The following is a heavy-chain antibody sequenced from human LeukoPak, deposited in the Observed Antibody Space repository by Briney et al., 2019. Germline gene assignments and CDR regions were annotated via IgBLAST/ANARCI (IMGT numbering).Heavy chain of an antibody. D-gene: IGHD3-3*01. CDR1: GYTFTSYD. CDR2: MNPNSGNT. J-gene: IGHJ4*02. V-gene: IGHV1-8*03. Sequence: GASVKVSCTASGYTFTSYDINWVRQATGQGLEWMGWMNPNSGNTGYAQKFQGRVTITRNTSISTAYMELSSLRSEDTAVYYGARGSYDFWTGYSYYFDYWGQGTLVTVSS. CDR3: ARGSYDFWTGYSYYFDY.